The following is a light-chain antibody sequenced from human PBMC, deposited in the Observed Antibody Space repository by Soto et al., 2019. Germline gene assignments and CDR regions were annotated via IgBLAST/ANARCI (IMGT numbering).Light chain of an antibody. Sequence: QSALTQPASVSGSPGQSITISCTGTSSDVGGYKYVSRYQQHPGKAPKLLIYTVNNRPSGVSNRFSGSKSGNTASLTISGLQAEDEADYYCNSYTSSSSYVFGTGTKLTVL. CDR1: SSDVGGYKY. CDR2: TVN. CDR3: NSYTSSSSYV. J-gene: IGLJ1*01. V-gene: IGLV2-14*01.